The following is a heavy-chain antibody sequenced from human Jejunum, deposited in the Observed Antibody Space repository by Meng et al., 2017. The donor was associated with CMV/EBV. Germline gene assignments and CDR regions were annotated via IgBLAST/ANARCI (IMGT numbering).Heavy chain of an antibody. CDR3: VRDPSPLGWFDP. CDR2: TYYNGRI. J-gene: IGHJ5*02. Sequence: TVAGGSSSSYYWNWSQQPTGKGMEWIGNTYYNGRINYNASLRNRVTISLDTSRKQLSLKLTSVTAADTAVYYCVRDPSPLGWFDPWGQGILVTVSS. D-gene: IGHD3-10*01. V-gene: IGHV4-59*01. CDR1: GGSSSSYY.